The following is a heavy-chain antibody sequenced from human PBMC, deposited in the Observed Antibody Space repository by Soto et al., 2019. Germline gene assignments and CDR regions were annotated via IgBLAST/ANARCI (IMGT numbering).Heavy chain of an antibody. CDR2: INSDGSST. D-gene: IGHD3-22*01. J-gene: IGHJ3*02. V-gene: IGHV3-74*01. Sequence: GGCLRLSCAASGFTFSSYWMHWVRQAPGKGLVWVSRINSDGSSTSYADSVKGRFTISRDNAKNTLYLQMNSLRAEDTAVYYCARGVYYYDRSAFDIWGQGTMVTVSS. CDR3: ARGVYYYDRSAFDI. CDR1: GFTFSSYW.